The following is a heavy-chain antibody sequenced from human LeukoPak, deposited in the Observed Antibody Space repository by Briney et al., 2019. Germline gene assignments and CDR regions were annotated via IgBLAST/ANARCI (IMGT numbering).Heavy chain of an antibody. CDR3: ATEVPAATYYYYYGMDV. CDR2: IIPIFGTA. V-gene: IGHV1-69*13. J-gene: IGHJ6*02. Sequence: ASVKVSCKASGGTFSSYAISWVRQAPGQGLEWMGGIIPIFGTANYAQKFQGRVTMTEDASTDTAYMELSSLRSEDTAVYYCATEVPAATYYYYYGMDVWGQGTTVTVSS. CDR1: GGTFSSYA. D-gene: IGHD2-2*01.